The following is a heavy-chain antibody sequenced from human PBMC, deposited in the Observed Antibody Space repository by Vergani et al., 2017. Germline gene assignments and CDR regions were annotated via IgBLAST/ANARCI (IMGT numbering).Heavy chain of an antibody. D-gene: IGHD4-11*01. V-gene: IGHV4-59*01. CDR2: IYYSGST. CDR3: ARIYSYYYYGMDV. CDR1: GGSISSYY. Sequence: QVQLQESGPGLVKPSETLSLTCTVSGGSISSYYWCWIWQPPGKGLEWIGYIYYSGSTNYNPSLKSRVTISVDTSKNQFSLKLSSVTAADTAVYYCARIYSYYYYGMDVWGQGTTVTVSS. J-gene: IGHJ6*02.